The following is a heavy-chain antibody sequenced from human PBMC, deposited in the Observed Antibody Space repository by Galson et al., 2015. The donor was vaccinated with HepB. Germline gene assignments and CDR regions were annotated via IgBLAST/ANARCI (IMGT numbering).Heavy chain of an antibody. J-gene: IGHJ4*02. CDR3: AKGYGIFDR. CDR2: ITSRGDNT. V-gene: IGHV3-23*01. D-gene: IGHD5-18*01. Sequence: SLRLSCAASGFTFGDTAMTWVRQAPGKGLGWVSGITSRGDNTFYTDSVKGRFSISRDNSKNMLFLQMSSLRAEDTAIYYCAKGYGIFDRWGQGVLVTVSS. CDR1: GFTFGDTA.